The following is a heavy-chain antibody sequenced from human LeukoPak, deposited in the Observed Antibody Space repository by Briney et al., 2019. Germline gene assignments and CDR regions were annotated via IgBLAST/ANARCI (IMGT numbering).Heavy chain of an antibody. D-gene: IGHD6-19*01. Sequence: GGSLRLSCAASGFTVSSNYMSWVRQAPGKGLEWVSVIYSGGSTYYADSVKGRFTISRDNSKHRLYLQMNSLRDEDTAIYYCAKDLGSGWEAGVNYFDYWGQGTLVSVSS. J-gene: IGHJ4*02. CDR2: IYSGGST. V-gene: IGHV3-53*05. CDR3: AKDLGSGWEAGVNYFDY. CDR1: GFTVSSNY.